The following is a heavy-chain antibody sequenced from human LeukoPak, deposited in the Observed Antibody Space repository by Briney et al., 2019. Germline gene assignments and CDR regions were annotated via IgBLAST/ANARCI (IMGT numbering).Heavy chain of an antibody. Sequence: GASVKVSCKASGYTFTSYYMHWVRQAPGQGLERMGIINPSGGSTSYAQKFQGRVTMTRDTSTSTVYMELSSLRSEDTAVYYCARELYCGGDCYSTHDAFDIWGQGTMVTVSS. CDR3: ARELYCGGDCYSTHDAFDI. V-gene: IGHV1-46*01. D-gene: IGHD2-21*02. J-gene: IGHJ3*02. CDR1: GYTFTSYY. CDR2: INPSGGST.